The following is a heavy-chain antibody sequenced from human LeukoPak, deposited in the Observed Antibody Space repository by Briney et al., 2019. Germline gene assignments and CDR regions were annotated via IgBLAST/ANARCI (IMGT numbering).Heavy chain of an antibody. D-gene: IGHD1-26*01. CDR2: INPNSGGT. V-gene: IGHV1-2*02. Sequence: ASVKVSCKASGYTFTGYYMHWVRQAPGQGLEWMGWINPNSGGTNYAQKFQGRVTMTRDTSISTAYMELCRLRSDDTAVYYCARSSGSYWIFDYWGQGTLVTVSS. J-gene: IGHJ4*02. CDR3: ARSSGSYWIFDY. CDR1: GYTFTGYY.